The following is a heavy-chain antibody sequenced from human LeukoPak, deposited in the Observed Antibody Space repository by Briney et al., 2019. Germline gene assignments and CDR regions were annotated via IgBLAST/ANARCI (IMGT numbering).Heavy chain of an antibody. CDR2: INHSGST. Sequence: SQTLSLTCTVSGGSISSGGYYWSWIRQPPGKGLEWIGEINHSGSTNYNPSLKSRVTISVDTSKNQFSLKLSSVTAADTAVYYCARVISRSSGSYAFDIWGQGTMVTVSS. CDR1: GGSISSGGYY. J-gene: IGHJ3*02. D-gene: IGHD3-22*01. CDR3: ARVISRSSGSYAFDI. V-gene: IGHV4-30-2*01.